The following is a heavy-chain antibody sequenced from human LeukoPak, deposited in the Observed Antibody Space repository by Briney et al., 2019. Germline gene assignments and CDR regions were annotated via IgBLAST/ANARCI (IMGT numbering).Heavy chain of an antibody. CDR3: ARSHPEGMGI. V-gene: IGHV3-33*01. J-gene: IGHJ3*02. CDR2: IWYDGSNE. CDR1: GFTFSSYG. Sequence: PGRSLRLSCAASGFTFSSYGMHWVRQAPGKGLEWVAVIWYDGSNEYYADSVKGRFTISRDNSKNTLYLQMNSPRAEDTALYLCARSHPEGMGIWGQGTMVTVSS. D-gene: IGHD2-8*01.